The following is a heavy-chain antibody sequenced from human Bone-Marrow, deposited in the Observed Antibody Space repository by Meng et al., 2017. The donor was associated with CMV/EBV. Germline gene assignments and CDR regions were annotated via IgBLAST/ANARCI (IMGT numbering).Heavy chain of an antibody. V-gene: IGHV3-30-3*01. CDR1: GFTFSTYV. CDR2: ISYDGSNK. CDR3: ARPCGGSYCYWVYFDY. D-gene: IGHD2-21*02. Sequence: GESLKISCAASGFTFSTYVMHWVRQAPGKGLEWVAVISYDGSNKYYADSVKGRFTISRDNSKNTLYLQINSLRSEDTAVYYCARPCGGSYCYWVYFDYWGQGTLVTVSS. J-gene: IGHJ4*02.